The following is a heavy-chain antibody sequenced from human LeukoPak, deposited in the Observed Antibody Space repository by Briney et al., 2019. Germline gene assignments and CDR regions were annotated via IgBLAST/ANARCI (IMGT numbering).Heavy chain of an antibody. CDR3: ASSSSYYYYYYTDV. Sequence: SETLSLTCTVSGGSISSSSYYWGWIRQPPGKGLEWIGSIYYSGSTYYNPSLKSRVTISVDTSKNQFSLKLSSVTAADTAVHYCASSSSYYYYYYTDVWGKGTTVTVSS. CDR1: GGSISSSSYY. CDR2: IYYSGST. J-gene: IGHJ6*03. D-gene: IGHD6-6*01. V-gene: IGHV4-39*01.